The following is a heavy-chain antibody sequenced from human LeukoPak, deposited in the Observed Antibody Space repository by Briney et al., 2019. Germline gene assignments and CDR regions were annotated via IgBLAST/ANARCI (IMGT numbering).Heavy chain of an antibody. Sequence: GASVKVSCKASGYTFTGYYMHWVRQAPGQGLEWMGRINPNSGGTNHAQKFQGRVTMTRDTSISTAYMELSRLRSDDTAVYYCARDPPSSSGPDYWGQGTLVTVSS. J-gene: IGHJ4*02. CDR2: INPNSGGT. V-gene: IGHV1-2*06. D-gene: IGHD6-6*01. CDR3: ARDPPSSSGPDY. CDR1: GYTFTGYY.